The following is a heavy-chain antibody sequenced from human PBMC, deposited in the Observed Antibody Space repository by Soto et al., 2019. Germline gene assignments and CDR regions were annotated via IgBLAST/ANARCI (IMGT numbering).Heavy chain of an antibody. CDR3: ASFSGATYGDYGGGINY. Sequence: PSETLSLTCTVSGGSISGSSYYWGWIRQPPGKGLECIGSVHYSGSTDYNPSLKSRVTISVDTSKNQFSLKPTSVTAADTAVYFCASFSGATYGDYGGGINYWGQGTLVTVSS. V-gene: IGHV4-39*01. J-gene: IGHJ4*02. D-gene: IGHD4-17*01. CDR1: GGSISGSSYY. CDR2: VHYSGST.